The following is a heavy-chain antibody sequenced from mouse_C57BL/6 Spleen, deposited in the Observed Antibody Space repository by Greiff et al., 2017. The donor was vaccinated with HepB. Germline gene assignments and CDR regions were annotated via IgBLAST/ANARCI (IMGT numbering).Heavy chain of an antibody. J-gene: IGHJ4*01. CDR1: GYTFTSYW. CDR3: AYSYYYAMDY. V-gene: IGHV1-50*01. Sequence: QVQLQQPGAELVKPGASVKLSCKASGYTFTSYWMQWVKQRPGQGLEWIGEFDPSDSYTNYNQKFKGKATLTVDTSSSTAYMQLSSLTSEDSAVYYCAYSYYYAMDYWGQGTSVTVSS. CDR2: FDPSDSYT. D-gene: IGHD2-1*01.